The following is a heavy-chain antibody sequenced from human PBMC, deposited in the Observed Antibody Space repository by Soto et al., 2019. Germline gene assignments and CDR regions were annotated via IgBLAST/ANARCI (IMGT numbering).Heavy chain of an antibody. V-gene: IGHV4-39*07. CDR1: GGSISSSSYY. CDR2: MYYSGST. J-gene: IGHJ6*03. Sequence: SETLSLTCTVSGGSISSSSYYWGWIRQPPGKGLEWIGSMYYSGSTYYNTSLKSRVTISVDTSKNQFSLKLSSVTAADTAVYYCARVFGYYMDVWGKGTTVTVSS. CDR3: ARVFGYYMDV. D-gene: IGHD3-16*01.